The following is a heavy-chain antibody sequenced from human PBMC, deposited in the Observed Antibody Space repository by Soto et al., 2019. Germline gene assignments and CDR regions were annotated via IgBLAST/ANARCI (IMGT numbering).Heavy chain of an antibody. D-gene: IGHD2-2*01. V-gene: IGHV5-51*01. CDR3: ARPIVSAASSFDF. CDR2: IYPDDSDA. Sequence: PGGSVKISCSGSGYNFSNDWIGWGRQMPGKGLECMGIIYPDDSDAKYSPAFQGQVTISADKSNSTAYLQWSSLRASDTAMYYCARPIVSAASSFDFWGQGTLVTVSS. J-gene: IGHJ4*02. CDR1: GYNFSNDW.